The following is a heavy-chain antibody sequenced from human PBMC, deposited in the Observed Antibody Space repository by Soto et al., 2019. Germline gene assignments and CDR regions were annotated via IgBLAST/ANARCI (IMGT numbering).Heavy chain of an antibody. V-gene: IGHV4-31*03. Sequence: QVQLQESGPGLVKPSQTLSLTCTVSGGSITNSGHYWSWVRQRPGKGLEWVGYIHDSGNADYNPTLKSRAFISVDSSKNQFSLKLTSVTAADTAKYFCARDKFSYVDNGWFDPWGQGILVTVS. CDR1: GGSITNSGHY. CDR3: ARDKFSYVDNGWFDP. CDR2: IHDSGNA. J-gene: IGHJ5*02. D-gene: IGHD4-17*01.